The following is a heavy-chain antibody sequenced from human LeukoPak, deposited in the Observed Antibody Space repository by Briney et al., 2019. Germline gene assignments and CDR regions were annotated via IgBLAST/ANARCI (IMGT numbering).Heavy chain of an antibody. Sequence: TGGSLRLSCAASGLSVSGNYMSWVRQAPGKGVEWVSYISSSGSTIYYADSVRGRFTISRDNAKNSLYLQMNSLRAEDTAVYYCAELGITMIGGVWGKGTTVTISS. CDR2: ISSSGSTI. CDR3: AELGITMIGGV. CDR1: GLSVSGNY. D-gene: IGHD3-10*02. J-gene: IGHJ6*04. V-gene: IGHV3-11*04.